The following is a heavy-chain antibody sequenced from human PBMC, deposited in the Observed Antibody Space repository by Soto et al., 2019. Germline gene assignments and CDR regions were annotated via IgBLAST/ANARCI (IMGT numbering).Heavy chain of an antibody. CDR3: ARGKRDSNCVLHS. D-gene: IGHD4-4*01. Sequence: QVQLVESEGGVVQPGRSLRLSCAASGFTFSSYAMHWVRQAPGKGLEWVAVISYDGSNKYYAESVKCRFTNSRDNSKNTQYLQMSSLTAEDTAVYYCARGKRDSNCVLHSWGQGTLVTVSA. J-gene: IGHJ5*02. CDR2: ISYDGSNK. CDR1: GFTFSSYA. V-gene: IGHV3-30-3*01.